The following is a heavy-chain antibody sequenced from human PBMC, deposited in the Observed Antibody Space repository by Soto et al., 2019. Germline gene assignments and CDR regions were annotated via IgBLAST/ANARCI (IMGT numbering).Heavy chain of an antibody. V-gene: IGHV3-23*01. J-gene: IGHJ5*02. CDR1: GFTLSTYA. D-gene: IGHD2-2*01. CDR3: ARCQVVTGVSGWCTYFDP. Sequence: EVHLLESGGDLVQPGGSLRLSCAASGFTLSTYAMNWVRQAPGKGLEWVSSIRNGGGDTFYADSVKGRFTISSDNSKNTLYLQMIGLRAEDTAVYYCARCQVVTGVSGWCTYFDPWGQGTLVTVSS. CDR2: IRNGGGDT.